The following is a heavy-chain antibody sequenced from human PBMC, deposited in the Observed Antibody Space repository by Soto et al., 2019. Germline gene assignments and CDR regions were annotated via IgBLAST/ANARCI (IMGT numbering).Heavy chain of an antibody. CDR3: ASGVAAPSLGMDV. J-gene: IGHJ6*02. D-gene: IGHD6-13*01. CDR2: INHSGST. CDR1: GGSFSGYY. Sequence: SETLSLTCAGYGGSFSGYYWSWIRHPPGKGLEWIGEINHSGSTNYNPSLKSRVTISVDTSKNQFSLKLSSVTAADTAVYYCASGVAAPSLGMDVWGQGTTVTVSS. V-gene: IGHV4-34*01.